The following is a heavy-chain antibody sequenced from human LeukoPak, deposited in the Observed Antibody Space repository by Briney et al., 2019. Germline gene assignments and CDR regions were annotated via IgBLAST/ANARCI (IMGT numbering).Heavy chain of an antibody. D-gene: IGHD1-26*01. Sequence: GGSLRLSCAASGFTVSSNYMSWVRQAPGKGLEWVSVIYSGGSTYYADSVRGRFTISRDNSKNTLYLQMNSLRAEDTAVYYCARSSGEQPPFDPWGQGTLVTVSS. V-gene: IGHV3-66*01. CDR1: GFTVSSNY. CDR3: ARSSGEQPPFDP. J-gene: IGHJ5*02. CDR2: IYSGGST.